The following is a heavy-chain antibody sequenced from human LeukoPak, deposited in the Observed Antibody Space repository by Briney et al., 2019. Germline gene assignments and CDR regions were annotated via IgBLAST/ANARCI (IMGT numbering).Heavy chain of an antibody. CDR1: GFTFSRYG. CDR3: ARDGTLDY. J-gene: IGHJ4*02. CDR2: ISHNGSNE. V-gene: IGHV3-30*06. Sequence: GGSLRLSCAASGFTFSRYGMHWVRQAPGKGLEWVAAISHNGSNEYYPDSVKGRFTISRDNSKNTLYLQMNSLRGEDTAVYFCARDGTLDYWGQGTLVTVSS. D-gene: IGHD1-1*01.